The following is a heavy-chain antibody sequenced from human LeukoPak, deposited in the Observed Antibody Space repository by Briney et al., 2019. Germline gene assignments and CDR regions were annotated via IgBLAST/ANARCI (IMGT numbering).Heavy chain of an antibody. D-gene: IGHD6-6*01. CDR1: GGSISSYY. Sequence: SETLSLTCTVSGGSISSYYWSWIRQPPGKGLEGIGYIYYSGSTNYSPSLKSRVTISVDTSKNQFSLKLSSVTAADTAVYYCARLGVRYSTSSWWFDPWGQGTLVTVSS. J-gene: IGHJ5*02. V-gene: IGHV4-59*08. CDR3: ARLGVRYSTSSWWFDP. CDR2: IYYSGST.